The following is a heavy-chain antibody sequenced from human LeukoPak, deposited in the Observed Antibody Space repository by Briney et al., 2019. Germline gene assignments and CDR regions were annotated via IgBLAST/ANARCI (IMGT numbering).Heavy chain of an antibody. CDR1: GGSFSTYY. D-gene: IGHD3-16*01. Sequence: SETLSLTCAVYGGSFSTYYWTSIRQSPGKGLEWIGEINHSGSTNYNPSLKSRVTISVDTSKNQFSLKLNSVTAADTAIYYCASFRWGVGFDFWDEGTLVTVSS. V-gene: IGHV4-34*01. J-gene: IGHJ4*02. CDR3: ASFRWGVGFDF. CDR2: INHSGST.